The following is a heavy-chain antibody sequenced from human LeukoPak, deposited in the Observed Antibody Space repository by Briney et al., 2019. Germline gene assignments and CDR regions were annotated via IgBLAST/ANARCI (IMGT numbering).Heavy chain of an antibody. V-gene: IGHV3-21*01. Sequence: PGGSLRLSCAASGFTFSSYSMNWVRQAPGKGLEWVSSISSSSTPIYYADSVKGRFTISRDNAKSSLYLQMNSLRAEDTAVYYCARSGLHDYWGQGTLVTVSS. CDR1: GFTFSSYS. D-gene: IGHD3-10*01. J-gene: IGHJ4*02. CDR2: ISSSSTPI. CDR3: ARSGLHDY.